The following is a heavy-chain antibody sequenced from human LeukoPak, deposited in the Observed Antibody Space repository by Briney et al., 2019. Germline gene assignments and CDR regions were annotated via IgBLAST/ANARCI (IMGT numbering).Heavy chain of an antibody. CDR3: ATDRGWRTSGYYLYYFEY. J-gene: IGHJ4*02. V-gene: IGHV3-15*07. Sequence: GGPLRFSCVASGFTFNNAWMNWVRQAPGKGLEWVGRIKANADGGTTEYAAPVKGRFTLSRDDSKATLYLQMDSLKTEDTAVYYCATDRGWRTSGYYLYYFEYWGQGTLVTYSS. CDR1: GFTFNNAW. CDR2: IKANADGGTT. D-gene: IGHD3-3*01.